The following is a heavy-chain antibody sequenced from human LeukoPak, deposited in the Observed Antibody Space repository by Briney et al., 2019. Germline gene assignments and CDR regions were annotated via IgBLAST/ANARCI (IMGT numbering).Heavy chain of an antibody. J-gene: IGHJ4*02. D-gene: IGHD4-17*01. CDR2: MNPNSGNT. V-gene: IGHV1-8*01. CDR3: ATPSGDTPGSIGDY. CDR1: GYTFTSYD. Sequence: ASVKVSCKASGYTFTSYDINWVRQVTGQGLEWMGWMNPNSGNTGYAQKFQGRVTMTRNTSISTAYMELSSLRSEDTAVYYCATPSGDTPGSIGDYWGQGTLVTVSS.